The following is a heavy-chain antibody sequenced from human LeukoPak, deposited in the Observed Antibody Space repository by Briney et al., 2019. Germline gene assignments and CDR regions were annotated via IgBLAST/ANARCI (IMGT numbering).Heavy chain of an antibody. D-gene: IGHD3-22*01. CDR1: GGSISSYY. Sequence: SETLSLTCTVSGGSISSYYWSWIRQPPGKGLEWIGYIYYSGSTYYNPSLKSRVTISVDTSKNQFSLKLSSVTAADTAVYYCARQVVTLFDPWGQGTLVTVSS. CDR2: IYYSGST. V-gene: IGHV4-59*08. J-gene: IGHJ5*02. CDR3: ARQVVTLFDP.